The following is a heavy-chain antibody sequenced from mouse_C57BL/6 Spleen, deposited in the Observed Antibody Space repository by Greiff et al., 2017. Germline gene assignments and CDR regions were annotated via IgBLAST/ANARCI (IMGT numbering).Heavy chain of an antibody. CDR3: ARELRSYFDY. J-gene: IGHJ2*01. CDR2: INYDGSST. Sequence: EVTLVESEGGLVQPGSSMKLSCTASGFTFSDYYMAWVRQVPEKGLEWVANINYDGSSTYYLDSLKSRFIISRDNAKNILYLQMSRLKSEDTATYYCARELRSYFDYGGQGTTLTVSS. D-gene: IGHD1-1*01. V-gene: IGHV5-16*01. CDR1: GFTFSDYY.